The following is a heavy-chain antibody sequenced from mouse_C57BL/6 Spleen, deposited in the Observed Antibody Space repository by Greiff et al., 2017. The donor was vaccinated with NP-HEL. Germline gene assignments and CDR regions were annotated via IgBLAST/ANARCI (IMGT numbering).Heavy chain of an antibody. Sequence: EVNLVESGGGLVKPGGSLKLSCAASGFTFSDYGMHWVRQAPEKGLEWVAYISSGSSTIYYADTVKGRFTISRDNAKNTLFLQMTSLRSEDTAMYYCARQIYDGYYWFAYWGQGTLVTVSA. D-gene: IGHD2-3*01. CDR1: GFTFSDYG. CDR3: ARQIYDGYYWFAY. CDR2: ISSGSSTI. V-gene: IGHV5-17*01. J-gene: IGHJ3*01.